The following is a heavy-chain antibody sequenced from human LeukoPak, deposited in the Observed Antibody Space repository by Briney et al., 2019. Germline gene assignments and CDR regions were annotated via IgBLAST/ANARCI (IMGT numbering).Heavy chain of an antibody. CDR3: ARTPPSDYDYVWGSYRPYYFDY. D-gene: IGHD3-16*02. J-gene: IGHJ4*02. CDR1: GYTFISYG. Sequence: ASVKVSCKASGYTFISYGISWVRQAPGRGLEWMGWISAYNGNTNYAQKLQGRVTMTTDTSTSTAYMELRSLRSDDTAVYYCARTPPSDYDYVWGSYRPYYFDYWGQGTLVTVSS. CDR2: ISAYNGNT. V-gene: IGHV1-18*01.